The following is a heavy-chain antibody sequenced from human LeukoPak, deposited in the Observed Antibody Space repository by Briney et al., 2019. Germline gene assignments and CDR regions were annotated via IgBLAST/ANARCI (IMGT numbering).Heavy chain of an antibody. J-gene: IGHJ4*02. Sequence: GGSPRLSCAVSGFIFSTYAMSWVRQAPGKGLEWVSGISGGGTSTYYADSVKGRFTISRDNSKNTLYLQMDSLRAEDTAVYYCAKYPYDQLLSFDYWGQGTLVIVSS. CDR2: ISGGGTST. CDR3: AKYPYDQLLSFDY. CDR1: GFIFSTYA. V-gene: IGHV3-23*01. D-gene: IGHD2-2*01.